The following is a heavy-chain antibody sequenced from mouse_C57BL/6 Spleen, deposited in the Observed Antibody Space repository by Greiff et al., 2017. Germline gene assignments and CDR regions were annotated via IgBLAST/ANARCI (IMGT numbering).Heavy chain of an antibody. CDR3: ASYDGYFVGWFAY. V-gene: IGHV5-12*01. D-gene: IGHD2-3*01. CDR2: ISNGGGSI. CDR1: GFTFSDYY. Sequence: EVQLVESGGGLVQPGGSLKLSCAASGFTFSDYYMYWVRQTPEKRLEWVAYISNGGGSIYYPDTVKGRFTISRDNAKNTLYLQMSLLKSEDTAMYYCASYDGYFVGWFAYWCQGTLVTVSA. J-gene: IGHJ3*01.